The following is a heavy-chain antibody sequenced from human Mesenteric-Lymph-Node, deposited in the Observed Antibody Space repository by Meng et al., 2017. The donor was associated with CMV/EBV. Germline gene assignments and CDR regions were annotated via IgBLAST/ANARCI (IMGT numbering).Heavy chain of an antibody. Sequence: GGSLRLSCAASGFTFSSYSMNWVRQAPGKGLEWVSVIYSGGSTYYADSVKGRFTISRDNSKNTLYLQMNSLRAEDTAVYYCARDRRNWGQGTLVTVSS. V-gene: IGHV3-53*01. CDR2: IYSGGST. CDR1: GFTFSSYS. J-gene: IGHJ4*02. CDR3: ARDRRN.